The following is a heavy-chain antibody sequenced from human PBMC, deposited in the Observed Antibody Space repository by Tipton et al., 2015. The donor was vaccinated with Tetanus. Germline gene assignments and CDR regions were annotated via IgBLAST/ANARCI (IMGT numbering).Heavy chain of an antibody. CDR2: ISYSSGTI. CDR1: GFTFTSYS. Sequence: VQLVQSGGGLVQPGGSLRLSCAASGFTFTSYSMNWVRQAPGKGLEWVSYISYSSGTIYYADSVQGRFTISRDNAKNSLYLQMNSLRDEDTAVYYCARDSTHRRDGYNDFDYWGQGTLVTVSS. D-gene: IGHD5-24*01. CDR3: ARDSTHRRDGYNDFDY. V-gene: IGHV3-48*02. J-gene: IGHJ4*02.